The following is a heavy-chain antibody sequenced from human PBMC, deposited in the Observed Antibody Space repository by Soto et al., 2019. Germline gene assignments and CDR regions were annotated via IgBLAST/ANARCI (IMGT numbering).Heavy chain of an antibody. CDR1: GYTFTGYY. CDR2: INPNSGGT. CDR3: ATTNKITIFDYGMDV. Sequence: QVQLVQSGAEVKKPGASVKVSCKASGYTFTGYYMHWVRQAPGQGLEWMGWINPNSGGTNYAQKFQGRVTMTRDMSISTAYMELSRLRSDDTAVYYCATTNKITIFDYGMDVWGQGTTVTVSS. J-gene: IGHJ6*02. V-gene: IGHV1-2*02. D-gene: IGHD3-3*01.